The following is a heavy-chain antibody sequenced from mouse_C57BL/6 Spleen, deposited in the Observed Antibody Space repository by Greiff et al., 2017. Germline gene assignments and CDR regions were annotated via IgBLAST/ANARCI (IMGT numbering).Heavy chain of an antibody. Sequence: QVQLKESGAELVRPGASVTLSCKASGYTFTDYEMHWVKQTPVHGLEWIGAIDPETGGTAYNQKFKGKAILTADKSSSTAYMELRSLTSEDSAVYYCTRGAMVTTYYFDYWGQGTTLTVSS. J-gene: IGHJ2*01. CDR1: GYTFTDYE. D-gene: IGHD2-2*01. CDR2: IDPETGGT. CDR3: TRGAMVTTYYFDY. V-gene: IGHV1-15*01.